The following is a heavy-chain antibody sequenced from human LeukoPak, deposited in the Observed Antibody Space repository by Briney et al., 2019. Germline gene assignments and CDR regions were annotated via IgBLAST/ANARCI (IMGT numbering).Heavy chain of an antibody. V-gene: IGHV1-2*02. Sequence: ASVKVSCKVSGYIFTGYYMHWVRQAPGQGLEWMGWINPNSGGTNYAQKFQGRVTMTRDTSISTAYMELSRLRSDDTAVYYCAREGGIQLWSTFDYWGQGTLVTVSS. CDR1: GYIFTGYY. CDR2: INPNSGGT. D-gene: IGHD5-18*01. CDR3: AREGGIQLWSTFDY. J-gene: IGHJ4*02.